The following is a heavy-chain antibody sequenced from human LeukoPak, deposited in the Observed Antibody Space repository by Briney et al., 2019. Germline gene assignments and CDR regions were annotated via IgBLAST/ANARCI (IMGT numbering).Heavy chain of an antibody. CDR2: INSDGSST. CDR1: GFTFSSYW. J-gene: IGHJ3*02. D-gene: IGHD2-2*01. V-gene: IGHV3-74*01. CDR3: ARVAVASMDAFAI. Sequence: GGSLRLSCAASGFTFSSYWMHWVRHAPGKGQVWVSRINSDGSSTSYADSVKGRFTISRDNAKNTLYLQMNSLRAEDTAVYYCARVAVASMDAFAIWGQGTMVTVSS.